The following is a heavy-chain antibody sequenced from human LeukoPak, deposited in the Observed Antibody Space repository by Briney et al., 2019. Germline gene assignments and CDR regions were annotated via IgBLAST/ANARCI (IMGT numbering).Heavy chain of an antibody. V-gene: IGHV3-74*01. CDR1: GFTFSSYW. Sequence: PGGSLRLSCAVSGFTFSSYWMHWVRQSPGKGLAWVSRITSDGSATDYADSVRGRFTVSRDNAKNTLFLHMDSLRVEDTAVYYCARDASPGYFDLWGRGTLVTVCS. CDR2: ITSDGSAT. CDR3: ARDASPGYFDL. J-gene: IGHJ2*01.